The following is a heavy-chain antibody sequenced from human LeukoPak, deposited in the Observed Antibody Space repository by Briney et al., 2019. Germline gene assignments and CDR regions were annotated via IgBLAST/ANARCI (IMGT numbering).Heavy chain of an antibody. CDR2: IYYSGST. J-gene: IGHJ4*02. D-gene: IGHD3-16*01. CDR3: GGGGGGMAPQFVDY. CDR1: GGSISSYY. Sequence: SETLSLTCTVSGGSISSYYWSWIRQPPGKGLEWIGYIYYSGSTNYNPSLKSRVTISVDTSKNQFSLKLSSVTAADTAVYYWGGGGGGMAPQFVDYWGQGTLVTVSS. V-gene: IGHV4-59*01.